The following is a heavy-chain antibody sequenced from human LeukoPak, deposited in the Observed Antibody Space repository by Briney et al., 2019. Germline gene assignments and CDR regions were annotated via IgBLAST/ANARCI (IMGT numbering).Heavy chain of an antibody. D-gene: IGHD4-17*01. CDR3: ARQGGTYGDYAAGY. CDR2: IYYIGST. CDR1: GGSISSSSYY. J-gene: IGHJ4*02. V-gene: IGHV4-39*01. Sequence: SETLSLTCTVSGGSISSSSYYWGWIRQPPGKGLEWIGSIYYIGSTYYNPSLKSRVIISVDTSKNQFSLKLSSVTAADTAVYYCARQGGTYGDYAAGYWGQGTLVTVSS.